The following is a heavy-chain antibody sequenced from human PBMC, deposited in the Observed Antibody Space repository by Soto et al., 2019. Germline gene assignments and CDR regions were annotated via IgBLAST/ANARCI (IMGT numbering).Heavy chain of an antibody. Sequence: SETLSLTCTVSGGYISSSSYYWGWIRQPRGKGLEWIWSIYYSGSTYYNRSLKSRVTISVDXXKNQFSLKLSSVTAADTAVYDCARNHKALGSDPTKLLEWSTPNWFDPWGQGTLVTVSS. D-gene: IGHD3-3*01. V-gene: IGHV4-39*01. CDR3: ARNHKALGSDPTKLLEWSTPNWFDP. CDR2: IYYSGST. CDR1: GGYISSSSYY. J-gene: IGHJ5*02.